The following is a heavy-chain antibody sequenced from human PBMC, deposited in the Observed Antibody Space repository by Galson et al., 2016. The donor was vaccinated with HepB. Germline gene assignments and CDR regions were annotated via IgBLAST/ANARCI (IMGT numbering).Heavy chain of an antibody. CDR3: ARTGVRLDYFDY. Sequence: SVKVSCKASGYTSTSYYMHWVRQAPGQGLEWMGIINPSGGSTSYAQKFQGRVTMTRDTSTGTDYMELSSLRSEDTAVYYCARTGVRLDYFDYWGQGTLVTVSS. D-gene: IGHD6-25*01. CDR2: INPSGGST. CDR1: GYTSTSYY. V-gene: IGHV1-46*01. J-gene: IGHJ4*02.